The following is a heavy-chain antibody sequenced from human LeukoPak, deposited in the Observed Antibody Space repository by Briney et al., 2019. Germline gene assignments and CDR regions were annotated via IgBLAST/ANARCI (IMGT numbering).Heavy chain of an antibody. V-gene: IGHV3-48*04. J-gene: IGHJ5*02. D-gene: IGHD2-2*01. CDR1: GFTFSTYS. CDR3: ARVHTSSFVAHL. CDR2: ISSSSSTI. Sequence: GGSLRLSCAASGFTFSTYSIDWVRQAPGKGLEWISYISSSSSTIDFADSVKGRFTISRDNARNSVYLQMNSLRAEDTAVYYCARVHTSSFVAHLWGQGTLVTVSS.